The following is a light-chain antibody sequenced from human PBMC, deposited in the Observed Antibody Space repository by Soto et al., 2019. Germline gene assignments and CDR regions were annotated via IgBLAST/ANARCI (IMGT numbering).Light chain of an antibody. CDR3: QQFLNSPYLYT. CDR2: GAS. Sequence: EIVLTQSPGTLSLSPGEGATLSCRSSQDIGTNYLAWYQQKPGQAPRLLIFGASSRASGVPGRFSGSGSGTDFTLTISRRELEASAVDYCQQFLNSPYLYTFGQGTKLEI. J-gene: IGKJ2*01. V-gene: IGKV3-20*01. CDR1: QDIGTNY.